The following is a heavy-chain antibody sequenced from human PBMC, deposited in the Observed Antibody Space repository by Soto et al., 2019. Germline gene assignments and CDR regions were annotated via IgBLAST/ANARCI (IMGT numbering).Heavy chain of an antibody. Sequence: GGSLRLSCAASGFSFNNYGVHWIRQAPGKGPEWVALISYDGDNKYYADSVKGRFTVSRDNSQNTLFLQMNSLTTDDTAVYYCARSPALWFLDYWGQGTLVTVSS. CDR2: ISYDGDNK. V-gene: IGHV3-30*03. CDR1: GFSFNNYG. J-gene: IGHJ4*02. D-gene: IGHD3-10*01. CDR3: ARSPALWFLDY.